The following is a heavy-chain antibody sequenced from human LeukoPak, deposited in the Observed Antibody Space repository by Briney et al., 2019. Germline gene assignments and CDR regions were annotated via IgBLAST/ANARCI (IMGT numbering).Heavy chain of an antibody. CDR3: AAHMVRGVIIKGFDY. D-gene: IGHD3-10*01. Sequence: ASVKVSCKASGYTFTSYYMHWVRQAPGQGLEWMGIINPSGGSTSYAQKFQGRVTMTRDTSTSTVYMELSSLRSEDTAVYYCAAHMVRGVIIKGFDYWGQGTLVTVSS. CDR2: INPSGGST. J-gene: IGHJ4*02. CDR1: GYTFTSYY. V-gene: IGHV1-46*01.